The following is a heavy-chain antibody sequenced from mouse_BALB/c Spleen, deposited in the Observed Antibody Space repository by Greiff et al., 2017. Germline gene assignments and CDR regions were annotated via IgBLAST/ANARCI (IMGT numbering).Heavy chain of an antibody. J-gene: IGHJ4*01. CDR1: GFTFSSFG. D-gene: IGHD2-1*01. V-gene: IGHV5-17*02. CDR3: ARSYYGNYNYALDY. Sequence: VVESGGGLVQPGGSRKFSCAASGFTFSSFGMHWVRQAPKKGLEWVAYISRGSSTINYADTVKGRFTISRDNTNNTLFLQMTRLRSEDTAMYYGARSYYGNYNYALDYWGQGTSVTVSS. CDR2: ISRGSSTI.